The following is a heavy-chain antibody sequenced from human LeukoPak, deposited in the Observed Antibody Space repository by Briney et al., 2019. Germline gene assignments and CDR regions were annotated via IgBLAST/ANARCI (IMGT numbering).Heavy chain of an antibody. CDR2: IKSKTDGGTT. J-gene: IGHJ4*02. D-gene: IGHD1-26*01. V-gene: IGHV3-15*01. Sequence: GGSLRLSCAASGFTFSSYAMSWVRQAPGKGLEWVGRIKSKTDGGTTDYAAPVKGRFTISRDDSKNTLYLQMNSLKTEDTAVYYCTTGGIVGATKDYWGQGTLVTVSS. CDR1: GFTFSSYA. CDR3: TTGGIVGATKDY.